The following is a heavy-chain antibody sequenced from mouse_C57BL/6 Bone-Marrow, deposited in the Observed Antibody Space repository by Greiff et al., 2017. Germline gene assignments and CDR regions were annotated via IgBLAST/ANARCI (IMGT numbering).Heavy chain of an antibody. D-gene: IGHD2-5*01. Sequence: EVQLQQSGPELVKPGASVKISCKASGYSFTGYYMNWVKQSPEKSLEWIGEINPSTGGTTSNQKFKAKATLTVDKSYSTAYMQLKSLTSEDAAVYYCARRGYSNYGFDYWGKGTTLTVSS. J-gene: IGHJ2*01. V-gene: IGHV1-42*01. CDR1: GYSFTGYY. CDR3: ARRGYSNYGFDY. CDR2: INPSTGGT.